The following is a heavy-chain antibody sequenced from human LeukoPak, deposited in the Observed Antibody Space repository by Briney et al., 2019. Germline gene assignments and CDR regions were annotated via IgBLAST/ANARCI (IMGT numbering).Heavy chain of an antibody. J-gene: IGHJ4*02. D-gene: IGHD4-17*01. Sequence: SETLSLTCAVYGGSFSGYYWSWIRQPPGKGLEWIGEINHSGSTNYNPSLKSRVTISVDTSKNQSSLKLSSVTAADTAVYYCARGPTTVTGFDYWGQGTLVTVSS. V-gene: IGHV4-34*01. CDR1: GGSFSGYY. CDR2: INHSGST. CDR3: ARGPTTVTGFDY.